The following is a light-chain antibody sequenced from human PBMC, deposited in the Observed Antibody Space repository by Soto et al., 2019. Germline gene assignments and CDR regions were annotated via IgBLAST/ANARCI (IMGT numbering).Light chain of an antibody. CDR2: DAS. CDR1: QSVSSN. V-gene: IGKV3-11*01. CDR3: QQRSNWWT. Sequence: EIVLTQSPATLSLSPGERATLSCRASQSVSSNLAWLQQKPGQAPRLLIYDASNRATGIPARFSGSGSGTDFTLTISSLEPEDFAVYYCQQRSNWWTFGQGTKVDIK. J-gene: IGKJ1*01.